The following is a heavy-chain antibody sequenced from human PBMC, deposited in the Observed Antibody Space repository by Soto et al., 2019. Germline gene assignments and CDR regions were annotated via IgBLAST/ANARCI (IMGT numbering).Heavy chain of an antibody. CDR3: ARENSLDV. CDR1: GLTSRGYW. J-gene: IGHJ3*01. Sequence: LRLSCAASGLTSRGYWMNWVRQAPGKGLEWVANINPDGTLKYYVDSVKGRFTISRDNAQNSLYLEMNSLRVDDTAVYYCARENSLDVWGQGTMVTVSS. CDR2: INPDGTLK. D-gene: IGHD1-26*01. V-gene: IGHV3-7*01.